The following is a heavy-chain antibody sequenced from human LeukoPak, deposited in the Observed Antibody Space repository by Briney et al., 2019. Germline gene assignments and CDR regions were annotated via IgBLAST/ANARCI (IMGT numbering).Heavy chain of an antibody. D-gene: IGHD6-19*01. V-gene: IGHV3-7*01. CDR3: ARDLTIHNNGWYDAMDV. J-gene: IGHJ6*02. CDR2: IKEVGGEK. CDR1: EFTFSSYW. Sequence: PGGSLRLSCAASEFTFSSYWMIWVRQAPGEGLEWVVNIKEVGGEKYYVDSVRGRFTISRDNAKNSLYLQMNSLRAEDTAVYYCARDLTIHNNGWYDAMDVWGQGTTVTVSS.